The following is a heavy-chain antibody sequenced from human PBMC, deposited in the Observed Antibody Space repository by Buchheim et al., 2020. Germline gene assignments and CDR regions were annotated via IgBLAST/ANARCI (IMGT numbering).Heavy chain of an antibody. Sequence: EVQLMESGGALVQPGGSLRLSCAASGFTLSSYEMIWVRQAPGEGLEWVSAISGSGGSTYYADSVKGRFTISRDNSKNTLYLQMNSLRAEDTAVYYCAKDFLLRWIAYFDYWGQGTL. CDR2: ISGSGGST. D-gene: IGHD4-23*01. V-gene: IGHV3-23*01. CDR1: GFTLSSYE. CDR3: AKDFLLRWIAYFDY. J-gene: IGHJ4*02.